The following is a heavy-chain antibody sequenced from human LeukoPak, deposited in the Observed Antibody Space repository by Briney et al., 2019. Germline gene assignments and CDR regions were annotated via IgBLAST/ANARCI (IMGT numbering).Heavy chain of an antibody. CDR2: IKSNTDGGTT. CDR3: TTGGNMVRGVRLGFAFDI. Sequence: GGSLRLSCAASGFTFSNDRMSWVRKAPGKGQERVGRIKSNTDGGTTDYAAPVKGRFTISRDDSKNTLYLQMNSLKTEDTAVYYCTTGGNMVRGVRLGFAFDIWGQGTMVTVSS. J-gene: IGHJ3*02. D-gene: IGHD3-10*01. V-gene: IGHV3-15*01. CDR1: GFTFSNDR.